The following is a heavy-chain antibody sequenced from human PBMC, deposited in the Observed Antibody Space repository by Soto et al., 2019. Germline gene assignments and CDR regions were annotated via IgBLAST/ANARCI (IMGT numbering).Heavy chain of an antibody. D-gene: IGHD1-26*01. CDR1: GGTFSSYA. CDR3: ARAVMVKSGSYLAY. Sequence: QVQLVQSGAEVKKPGSSVKVSCKASGGTFSSYAISWVRQAPGQGLEWMGGVIPIFGTANYAQKFQGRVTITEGESTITAYMAVSSLRSEATAVYYCARAVMVKSGSYLAYCGQGSLVIVSS. CDR2: VIPIFGTA. J-gene: IGHJ4*02. V-gene: IGHV1-69*01.